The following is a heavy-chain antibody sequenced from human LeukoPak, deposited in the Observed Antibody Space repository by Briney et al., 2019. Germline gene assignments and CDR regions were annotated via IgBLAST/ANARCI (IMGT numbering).Heavy chain of an antibody. V-gene: IGHV1-69*06. J-gene: IGHJ6*03. CDR2: IIPIFGTA. Sequence: SVKVSCKASGYTFTGYYMHRVRQAPGQGLEWMGGIIPIFGTANYAQKFQDRVTITADKSTSTAYMELSSLRSEDTAVYYCARVVGLTGYSSSWYSGYYYYMDVWGKGTTVTVSS. CDR3: ARVVGLTGYSSSWYSGYYYYMDV. D-gene: IGHD6-13*01. CDR1: GYTFTGYY.